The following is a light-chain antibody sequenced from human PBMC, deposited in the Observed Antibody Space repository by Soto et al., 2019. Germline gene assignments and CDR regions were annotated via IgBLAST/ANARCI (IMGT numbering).Light chain of an antibody. Sequence: EIVLTQSPGTLSLSAGERATLSCEASQSVYSSHLAWYQQKPGQSPRLLIYGAVSRATGIPARFSGSASGTEFTLSISRLEPEDSAVYYCQQYGFPPWTFGQWTKVEV. J-gene: IGKJ1*01. CDR2: GAV. CDR3: QQYGFPPWT. V-gene: IGKV3-20*01. CDR1: QSVYSSH.